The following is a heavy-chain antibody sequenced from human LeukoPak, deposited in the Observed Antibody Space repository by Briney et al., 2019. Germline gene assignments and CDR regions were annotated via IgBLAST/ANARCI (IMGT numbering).Heavy chain of an antibody. CDR1: GGAISNYY. D-gene: IGHD3-9*01. CDR2: IYTSGST. Sequence: SETLSLTCTVSGGAISNYYWSWIRQPAGKGLEWIGRIYTSGSTNYNPSLKSRVTISVDTSNNQFSLKLSSVTAADTAVYYCASGLRYFDLYYWGQETLVTVSS. CDR3: ASGLRYFDLYY. J-gene: IGHJ4*02. V-gene: IGHV4-4*07.